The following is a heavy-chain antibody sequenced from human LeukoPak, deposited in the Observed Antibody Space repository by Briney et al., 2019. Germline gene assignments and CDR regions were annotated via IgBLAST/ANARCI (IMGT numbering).Heavy chain of an antibody. CDR2: MNPNSGNT. CDR1: GYTFTSYD. J-gene: IGHJ5*02. Sequence: ASVKVSCKASGYTFTSYDINWVRQATGQGLEWMGWMNPNSGNTGYAQKFQGRVTMTRNTSISTAYMELSSLRSEDTAVYYCARGPRFGELLWHWFDPWGQGTLVTVSS. V-gene: IGHV1-8*01. D-gene: IGHD3-10*01. CDR3: ARGPRFGELLWHWFDP.